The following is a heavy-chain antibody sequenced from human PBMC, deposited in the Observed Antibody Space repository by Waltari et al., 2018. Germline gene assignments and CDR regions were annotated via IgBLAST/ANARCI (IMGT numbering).Heavy chain of an antibody. CDR3: AKSRGRDSVCFDY. CDR1: GFTFNGVG. J-gene: IGHJ4*02. Sequence: QVQMVASGGGVVQPGKSLRLSCAASGFTFNGVGLHWVRQAPGKGLEWLAVISYDGSKEFYADSVKGRFTISRDNSKNTVSLHMSSLGLEDTAIYYCAKSRGRDSVCFDYWGQGALVTVSS. V-gene: IGHV3-30*18. D-gene: IGHD3-10*01. CDR2: ISYDGSKE.